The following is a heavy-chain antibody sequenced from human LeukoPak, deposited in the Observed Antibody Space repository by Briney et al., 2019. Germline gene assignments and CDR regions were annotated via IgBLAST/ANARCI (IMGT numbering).Heavy chain of an antibody. CDR2: INPNSGGT. CDR3: ARDRCGGVCYSENWFDP. D-gene: IGHD2-21*02. CDR1: GYTFTGYY. Sequence: ASVKVSCKASGYTFTGYYMHWVRQAPGQGLEWMGWINPNSGGTNYAQKFQGRVTMTRDTSISTAYMELSRLRSDDTAVYYCARDRCGGVCYSENWFDPWGQGTLVTVSS. V-gene: IGHV1-2*02. J-gene: IGHJ5*02.